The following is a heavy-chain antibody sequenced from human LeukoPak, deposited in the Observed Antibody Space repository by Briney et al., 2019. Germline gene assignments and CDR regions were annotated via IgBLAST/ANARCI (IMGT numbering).Heavy chain of an antibody. Sequence: SETLSLTCSVSGGSINNYYWSWIRQPAGKGLEWIGRIYSSGSTDYDPSLKSRVTMSVDTSKNQFSLKLSSVTAADTAVYYCARDSVAQQWLVGQYYFDYWGQGTLVTVSS. CDR2: IYSSGST. V-gene: IGHV4-4*07. CDR1: GGSINNYY. CDR3: ARDSVAQQWLVGQYYFDY. J-gene: IGHJ4*02. D-gene: IGHD6-19*01.